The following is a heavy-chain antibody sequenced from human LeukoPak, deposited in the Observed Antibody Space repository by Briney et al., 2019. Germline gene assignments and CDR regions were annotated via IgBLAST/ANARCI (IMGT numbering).Heavy chain of an antibody. CDR2: IYYTGST. J-gene: IGHJ3*02. D-gene: IGHD5-18*01. CDR1: GGSISSTSYY. CDR3: VRHTALTPI. V-gene: IGHV4-39*01. Sequence: SETVSLLCTVSGGSISSTSYYWGWIRQPPGKGLEWIGSIYYTGSTYYNPSLKSRVTISVHTSKNQFSLKLSSVTAADTAVHYCVRHTALTPIWGQRTMVTVSS.